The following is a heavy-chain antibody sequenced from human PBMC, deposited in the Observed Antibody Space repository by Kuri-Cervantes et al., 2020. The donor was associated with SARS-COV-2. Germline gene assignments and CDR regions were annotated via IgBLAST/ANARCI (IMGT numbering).Heavy chain of an antibody. J-gene: IGHJ4*02. V-gene: IGHV4-30-4*01. CDR3: ARAQRDFLSASVDY. Sequence: SETLSLTCIVSGDATVSVYYYWSWIRKPPGKGLEWIGYTLYSGSPYYNPSLKSRLSISVDTSKKQFSLNLGSVTVSDTAVYYCARAQRDFLSASVDYLGQGLLVTVSS. CDR2: TLYSGSP. CDR1: GDATVSVYYY. D-gene: IGHD3-3*01.